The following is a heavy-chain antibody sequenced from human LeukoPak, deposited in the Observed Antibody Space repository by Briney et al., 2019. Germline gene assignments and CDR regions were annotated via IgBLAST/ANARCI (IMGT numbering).Heavy chain of an antibody. CDR3: ARDRIVLMVYAINPLDY. Sequence: SETLSLTCTVSGGSISSYYWSWIRQPPGKGLEWIGYICYSGSTNYNPSLKSRVTISVDTSKNQFSLKLSSVTAADTAVYYCARDRIVLMVYAINPLDYWGQGTLVTVSS. J-gene: IGHJ4*02. CDR2: ICYSGST. D-gene: IGHD2-8*01. CDR1: GGSISSYY. V-gene: IGHV4-59*01.